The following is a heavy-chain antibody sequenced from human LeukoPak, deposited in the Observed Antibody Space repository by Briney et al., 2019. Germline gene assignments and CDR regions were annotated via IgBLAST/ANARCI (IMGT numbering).Heavy chain of an antibody. CDR1: GFTFIDYW. CDR2: IKSDGSST. Sequence: QPGGSLRLSCAASGFTFIDYWMHWVRQAPGKGLVWVSRIKSDGSSTNYADSVRGRFTISRDNAKNMLYLQMNSLRAEDTAIYYRTRALRYYDSSGAGYWGLGTLVTVSS. J-gene: IGHJ4*02. CDR3: TRALRYYDSSGAGY. V-gene: IGHV3-74*01. D-gene: IGHD3-22*01.